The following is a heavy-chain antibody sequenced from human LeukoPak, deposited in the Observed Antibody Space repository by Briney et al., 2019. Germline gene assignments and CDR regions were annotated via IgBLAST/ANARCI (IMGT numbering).Heavy chain of an antibody. CDR1: GYTFTSSYD. Sequence: ASVKVSCKASGYTFTSSYDINWVRQAPGQGLEWMGWINPNSGGTNYAQKFQGRVTMTRDTSISTAYMELSRLRSDDTAVYYCAREEAHDYSNYVWVYWGQGTLVTVSS. J-gene: IGHJ4*02. CDR2: INPNSGGT. CDR3: AREEAHDYSNYVWVY. D-gene: IGHD4-4*01. V-gene: IGHV1-2*02.